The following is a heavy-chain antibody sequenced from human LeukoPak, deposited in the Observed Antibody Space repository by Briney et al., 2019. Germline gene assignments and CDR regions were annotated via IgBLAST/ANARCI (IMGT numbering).Heavy chain of an antibody. CDR2: MSYDGSNK. V-gene: IGHV3-30-3*01. J-gene: IGHJ4*02. CDR1: GFTFSSYA. Sequence: GGSLRLSCAASGFTFSSYAVHWVRQAPGKGLEWVAVMSYDGSNKYYADSVKGRFTISRDNSKNTLYLQMNSLRAEDTAVYYCAREGGSGSFYDSFDFGGQGTLVTVSS. D-gene: IGHD3-10*01. CDR3: AREGGSGSFYDSFDF.